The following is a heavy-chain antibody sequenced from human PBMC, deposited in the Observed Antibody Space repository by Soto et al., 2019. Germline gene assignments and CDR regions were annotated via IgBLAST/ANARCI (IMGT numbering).Heavy chain of an antibody. CDR1: GFNFSSYW. Sequence: PGGSLRLSCAASGFNFSSYWMSWFRQAPGKGLEWVANIKQDGSEKYYVDSVKGRFTISRDNAKNSLYLQMNSLRAEDTAVYYCARDVIGSGWPYWGQGTLVTVSS. CDR3: ARDVIGSGWPY. CDR2: IKQDGSEK. V-gene: IGHV3-7*03. D-gene: IGHD6-19*01. J-gene: IGHJ4*02.